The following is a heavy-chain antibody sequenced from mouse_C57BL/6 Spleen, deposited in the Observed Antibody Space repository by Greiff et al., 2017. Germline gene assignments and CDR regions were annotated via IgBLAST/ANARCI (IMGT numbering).Heavy chain of an antibody. V-gene: IGHV1-64*01. CDR3: ARWALLRYPDY. CDR2: IHPNSGST. Sequence: QVQLQQPGAELVKPGASVKLSCKAFGYTFTSYWMHWVKQRPGQGLEWIGMIHPNSGSTNYNEKFKSKATLTVDKSSSTAYMQLSSLTSEDSAVYYCARWALLRYPDYWGQGTTLTVSS. D-gene: IGHD1-1*01. CDR1: GYTFTSYW. J-gene: IGHJ2*01.